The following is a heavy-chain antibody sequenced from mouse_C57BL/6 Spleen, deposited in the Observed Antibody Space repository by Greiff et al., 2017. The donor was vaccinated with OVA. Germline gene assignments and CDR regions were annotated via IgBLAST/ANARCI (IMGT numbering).Heavy chain of an antibody. CDR3: ARGGSYYYAMDY. V-gene: IGHV2-2*01. Sequence: QVQLKESGPGLVQPSQSLSITCTVSGFSLTSYGVHWVRQSPGTGLEWLGVIWSGGSADYNAAFISRLSISKDNSKSQVFFKMNRLQADDTAIYYCARGGSYYYAMDYWGQGTSVTVSS. J-gene: IGHJ4*01. CDR2: IWSGGSA. CDR1: GFSLTSYG.